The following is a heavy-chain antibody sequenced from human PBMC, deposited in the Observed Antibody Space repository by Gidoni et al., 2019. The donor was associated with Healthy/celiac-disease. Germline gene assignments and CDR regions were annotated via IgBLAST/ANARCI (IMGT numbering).Heavy chain of an antibody. V-gene: IGHV3-30*18. CDR2: ISYDGSNK. CDR1: GFTFSSYG. CDR3: AKEQGYCSSTSCYAFLDY. J-gene: IGHJ4*02. D-gene: IGHD2-2*01. Sequence: QVQLVESGGGVVQPGRSLRLSCAASGFTFSSYGMHWVRQAPGKGLEWVAVISYDGSNKYYADSVKGRFTISRDNSKNTLYLQMNSLRAEDTAVYYCAKEQGYCSSTSCYAFLDYWGQGTLVTVSS.